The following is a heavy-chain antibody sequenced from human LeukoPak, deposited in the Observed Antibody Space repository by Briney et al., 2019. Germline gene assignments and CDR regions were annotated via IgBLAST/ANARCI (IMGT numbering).Heavy chain of an antibody. J-gene: IGHJ4*02. CDR2: MNSDGTTT. CDR3: AKDQVHYYDSSGSFDY. V-gene: IGHV3-74*01. CDR1: GFSSSDYW. Sequence: GGSLRLSCAASGFSSSDYWMHWVRHAPGKGLVWVSRMNSDGTTTNYADSVKGRFTISRDNAKNTLYLQMNSLRAEDTAVYYCAKDQVHYYDSSGSFDYWGQGTLVTVSS. D-gene: IGHD3-22*01.